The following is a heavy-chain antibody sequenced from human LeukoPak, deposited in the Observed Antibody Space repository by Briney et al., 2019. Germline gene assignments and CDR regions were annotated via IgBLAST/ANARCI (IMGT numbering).Heavy chain of an antibody. J-gene: IGHJ2*01. Sequence: SETLSLTCTVSGGSISSYYWSWIRPPPGKGLEWIGYIYYSGSTNYNPSLKSRVTISVDTSNNQFSLKMTSVTAADTAVYYCARHPPTIFGHFDLWGRGTLVTVSS. CDR1: GGSISSYY. D-gene: IGHD3-9*01. V-gene: IGHV4-59*08. CDR3: ARHPPTIFGHFDL. CDR2: IYYSGST.